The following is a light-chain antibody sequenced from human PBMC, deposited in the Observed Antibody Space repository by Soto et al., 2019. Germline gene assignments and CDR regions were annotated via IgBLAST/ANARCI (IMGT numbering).Light chain of an antibody. V-gene: IGKV4-1*01. Sequence: DIVMSQSPDALAVSLGEKAAITLKSSETVLYSFNSKNYLAWYQVKQGQPPKXXIYWASARESGVPDRFSGSLYATDFNLTISSLQAEDVAVYYCQQYYSTPQTFGQGTKVDIK. CDR3: QQYYSTPQT. CDR2: WAS. CDR1: ETVLYSFNSKNY. J-gene: IGKJ1*01.